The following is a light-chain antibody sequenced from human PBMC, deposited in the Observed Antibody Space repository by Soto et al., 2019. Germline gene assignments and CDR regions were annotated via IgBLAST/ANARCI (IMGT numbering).Light chain of an antibody. J-gene: IGKJ1*01. CDR1: QGISSY. V-gene: IGKV1-9*01. CDR3: PQLNSYPRT. CDR2: AAS. Sequence: IQLTQSPSSLSASVGDRVTITCRASQGISSYLAWYQQKPGKAPKLLIYAASTLQSGVPSRFSGSGSGTDFTLTISSLQPQDFATYYCPQLNSYPRTFGQGTKVAIK.